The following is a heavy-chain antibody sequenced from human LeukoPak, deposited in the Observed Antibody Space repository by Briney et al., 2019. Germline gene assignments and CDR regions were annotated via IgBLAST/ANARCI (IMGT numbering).Heavy chain of an antibody. D-gene: IGHD5-24*01. CDR1: GFTFGSHT. CDR2: ISYDGSNK. CDR3: ARGRDGYNWIDY. Sequence: GGSLRLSCAASGFTFGSHTMHWVRQAPGKGLEWVAFISYDGSNKYYAESVKGRFTISRDNSKNTLYLQMNSLRGDDTAAYYCARGRDGYNWIDYWGQGTLVTVSS. V-gene: IGHV3-30-3*01. J-gene: IGHJ4*02.